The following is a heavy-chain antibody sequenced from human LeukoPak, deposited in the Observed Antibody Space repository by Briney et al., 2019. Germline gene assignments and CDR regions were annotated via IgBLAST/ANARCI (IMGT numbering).Heavy chain of an antibody. V-gene: IGHV4-39*01. J-gene: IGHJ5*02. D-gene: IGHD2-8*01. CDR3: ARASFNVVFGNWFDP. CDR1: GGSISSSSYY. CDR2: VYYSGST. Sequence: SGTLSLTCTVSGGSISSSSYYWGWIRQPPGKGLEWIGNVYYSGSTFYNPSLKSRVTISVDTSKNQFSLKLRSVTAADTAIYYCARASFNVVFGNWFDPWGQGTLVTVSS.